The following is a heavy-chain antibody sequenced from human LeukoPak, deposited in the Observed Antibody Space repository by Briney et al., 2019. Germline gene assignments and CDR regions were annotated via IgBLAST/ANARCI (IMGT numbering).Heavy chain of an antibody. D-gene: IGHD3-10*01. J-gene: IGHJ4*02. CDR1: GFTFSSYS. V-gene: IGHV3-21*01. Sequence: GGSLRLSCAASGFTFSSYSMNWVRQAPGKGLEWVSSITSSSSYIYYADSVKGRFTISRDNAKNSLYLQMNSLRAEDTGVYYCAREAYGSGNYPFDSWGQGTLVTVSS. CDR2: ITSSSSYI. CDR3: AREAYGSGNYPFDS.